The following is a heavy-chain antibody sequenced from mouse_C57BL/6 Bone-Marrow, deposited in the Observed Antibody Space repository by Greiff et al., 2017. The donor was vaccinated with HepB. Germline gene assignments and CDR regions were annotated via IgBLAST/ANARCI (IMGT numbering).Heavy chain of an antibody. CDR1: EYEFPSHD. J-gene: IGHJ1*03. V-gene: IGHV5-2*01. Sequence: EVQRVESGGGLVQPGESLKLSCESNEYEFPSHDMSWVRKTPEKRLELVAAINSDGGSTYYPDTMERRFIISRDNTKKTLYLQMSRRRSEDTALYYCARQGVRGYFDVWGTGTTVTVSS. D-gene: IGHD2-14*01. CDR2: INSDGGST. CDR3: ARQGVRGYFDV.